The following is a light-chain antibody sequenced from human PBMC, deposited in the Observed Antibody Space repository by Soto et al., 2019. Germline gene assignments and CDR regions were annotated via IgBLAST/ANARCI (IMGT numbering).Light chain of an antibody. CDR2: GAS. J-gene: IGKJ1*01. V-gene: IGKV3-15*01. Sequence: EIVMTQYPATLSVSPGERATLYCRASQSVSSNLAWYQQKPCQAPRLLIYGASTRATGIPARFSGSGSGTDFTLSISSLQSEDFAVYYCQQHNNWPPWTFGQGTKVEIK. CDR3: QQHNNWPPWT. CDR1: QSVSSN.